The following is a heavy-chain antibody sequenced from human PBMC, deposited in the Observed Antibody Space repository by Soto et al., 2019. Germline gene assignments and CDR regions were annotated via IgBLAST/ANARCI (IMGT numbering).Heavy chain of an antibody. CDR2: IYYSGST. Sequence: QLQLQESGPGLVKPSETLSLTCTVSGGSISSSSYYWGWIRQPPGKGVEWIGSIYYSGSTYYNPALESRATIYVDTSKHQFSLKLNSVTAADTAVYYCASSIAVASDAFDIWGQGTMVTVSS. CDR3: ASSIAVASDAFDI. V-gene: IGHV4-39*01. J-gene: IGHJ3*02. CDR1: GGSISSSSYY. D-gene: IGHD6-19*01.